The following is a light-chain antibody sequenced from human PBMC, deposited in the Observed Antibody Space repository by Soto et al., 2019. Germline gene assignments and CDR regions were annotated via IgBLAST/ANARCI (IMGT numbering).Light chain of an antibody. CDR3: SSYTSSSTRV. Sequence: QSVLTQPASVSGSPGQSITISCTGTSSDVGGYNYASWYQHHPGKAPKLMIYEVSNRPSGVSNRFSGSKSGNTASLTISGLQAEDEADYYCSSYTSSSTRVFGGGTKLTVL. CDR2: EVS. V-gene: IGLV2-14*01. J-gene: IGLJ3*02. CDR1: SSDVGGYNY.